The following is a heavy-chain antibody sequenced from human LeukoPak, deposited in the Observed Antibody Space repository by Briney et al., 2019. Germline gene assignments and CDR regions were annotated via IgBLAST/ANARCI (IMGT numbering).Heavy chain of an antibody. J-gene: IGHJ4*02. CDR2: INPNNGGT. CDR3: ARELGFCTSTSCPLYHY. D-gene: IGHD2-2*01. CDR1: GYKFTDYY. V-gene: IGHV1-2*02. Sequence: GASVKVSCKASGYKFTDYYVHWVRQAPGQGLEWMGWINPNNGGTNYGQKFHGRVTMTRDTSITTAYMELNRLTSDDTAVYYCARELGFCTSTSCPLYHYWGQGTLVTVSS.